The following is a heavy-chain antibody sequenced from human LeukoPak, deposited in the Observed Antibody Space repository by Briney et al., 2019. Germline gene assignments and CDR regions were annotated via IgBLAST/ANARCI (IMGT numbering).Heavy chain of an antibody. Sequence: GGSLRLSCAASGFTFSSDGMEWVRQAAGKGLGWVAVISYEGSNKYYADSVKRRFTISRDNSKNTLYLQLNSLRAEDTAVYYCAKGGYCTNGVCYTYYYYYGMDVWGQGTTVTVSS. J-gene: IGHJ6*02. D-gene: IGHD2-8*01. CDR2: ISYEGSNK. CDR1: GFTFSSDG. V-gene: IGHV3-30*18. CDR3: AKGGYCTNGVCYTYYYYYGMDV.